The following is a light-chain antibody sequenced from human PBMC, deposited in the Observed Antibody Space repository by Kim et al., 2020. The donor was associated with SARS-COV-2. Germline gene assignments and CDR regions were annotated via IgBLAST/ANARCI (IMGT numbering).Light chain of an antibody. J-gene: IGLJ2*01. V-gene: IGLV2-11*03. Sequence: PGQSVTISCTGTSNDVGGYKYVSWYQQNPGKAPKLMIYDVNNRPSGVPDRFSGSKSGNTASLTISGLQPEDEADYYCCSYAGSYTIFGGGTQLTVL. CDR3: CSYAGSYTI. CDR2: DVN. CDR1: SNDVGGYKY.